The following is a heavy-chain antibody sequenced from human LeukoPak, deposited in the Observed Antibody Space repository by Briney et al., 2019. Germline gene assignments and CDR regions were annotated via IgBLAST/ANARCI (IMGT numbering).Heavy chain of an antibody. V-gene: IGHV4-59*01. D-gene: IGHD3-22*01. CDR2: IYYSGST. CDR1: GGSISSYY. Sequence: SETLSLTCTVSGGSISSYYWSWIRQPPGEGLEWIGYIYYSGSTNYNPSLKSRVTISVDTSKNQFSLKLSSVTAADTAVYYCARASYHYDSSGYIYNWFDPWGQGTLVTVSS. J-gene: IGHJ5*02. CDR3: ARASYHYDSSGYIYNWFDP.